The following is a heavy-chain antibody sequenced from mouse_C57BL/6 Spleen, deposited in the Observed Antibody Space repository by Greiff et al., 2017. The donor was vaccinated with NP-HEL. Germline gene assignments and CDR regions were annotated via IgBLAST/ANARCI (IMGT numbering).Heavy chain of an antibody. CDR3: ARRDYYDYGFDY. J-gene: IGHJ2*01. CDR2: IYPGDGDT. Sequence: VKLQESGPELVKPGASVKISCKASGYAFSSSWMNWVKQRPGKGLEWIGRIYPGDGDTNYNGKFKGKATLTADKSSSTAYMQLSSLTSEDSAVYFCARRDYYDYGFDYWGQGTTLTVSS. D-gene: IGHD2-4*01. CDR1: GYAFSSSW. V-gene: IGHV1-82*01.